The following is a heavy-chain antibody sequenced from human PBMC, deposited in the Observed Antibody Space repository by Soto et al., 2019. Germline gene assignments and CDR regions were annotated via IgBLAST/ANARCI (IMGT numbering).Heavy chain of an antibody. V-gene: IGHV3-30*18. CDR2: ISYDGSNK. Sequence: GGSLRLSCAAFGFTFSSYGMHWVRQAPGKGLEWVAVISYDGSNKYYADSVKGRFTISRDNSKNTLYLQMNSLRAEDTAVYYCAKSHYDFWSGYFAFDIWGQGTMVTVSS. CDR3: AKSHYDFWSGYFAFDI. D-gene: IGHD3-3*01. CDR1: GFTFSSYG. J-gene: IGHJ3*02.